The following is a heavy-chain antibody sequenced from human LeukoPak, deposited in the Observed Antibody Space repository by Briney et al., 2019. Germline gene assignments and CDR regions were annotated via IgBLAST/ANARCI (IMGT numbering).Heavy chain of an antibody. D-gene: IGHD3-22*01. V-gene: IGHV1-2*02. CDR1: GYTFTGNY. Sequence: ASVKVSCKASGYTFTGNYMHWVRQAPGQGLEWMGWINPNSGGTNYAQKFQGRVTMTRDTSISTAYMELSRLRSDDTAVYYCARARVYYDSSDRGTGQIDYWGQGTLVTVSS. J-gene: IGHJ4*02. CDR3: ARARVYYDSSDRGTGQIDY. CDR2: INPNSGGT.